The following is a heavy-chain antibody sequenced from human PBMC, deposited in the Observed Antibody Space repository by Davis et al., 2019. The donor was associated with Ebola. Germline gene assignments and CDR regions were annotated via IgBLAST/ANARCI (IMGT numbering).Heavy chain of an antibody. D-gene: IGHD4-23*01. V-gene: IGHV3-23*01. Sequence: PGGSLRLSCAASGFTFSNYIMSWVRQSPGKGLEWVSSFIDSGCATYYSDSVKGRFTVSRDNSKNTLYLHMNSLRVEDTAVYYCAKRWQVRYFGYWGQGTLVTVSS. CDR2: FIDSGCAT. CDR1: GFTFSNYI. J-gene: IGHJ4*02. CDR3: AKRWQVRYFGY.